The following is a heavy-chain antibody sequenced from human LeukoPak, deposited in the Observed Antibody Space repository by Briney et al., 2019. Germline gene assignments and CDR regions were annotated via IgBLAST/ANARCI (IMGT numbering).Heavy chain of an antibody. CDR1: GFTFSSYS. CDR2: ISSSSSYI. V-gene: IGHV3-21*04. D-gene: IGHD6-13*01. J-gene: IGHJ6*03. CDR3: AKGGAAAGTGYYYYYYMDV. Sequence: KPGGSLRLSCAASGFTFSSYSMNWVRQAPGKGLEWVSSISSSSSYIYYADSVKGRFTISRDISKNTLYLQMNSLRAEDTAVYYCAKGGAAAGTGYYYYYYMDVWGKGTTVTVSS.